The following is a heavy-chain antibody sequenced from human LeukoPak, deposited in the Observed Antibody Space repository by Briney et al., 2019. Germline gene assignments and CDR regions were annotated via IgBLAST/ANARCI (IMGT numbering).Heavy chain of an antibody. CDR2: INTYKGDT. D-gene: IGHD4-23*01. Sequence: GASVKVSCKASGYTLTNYNISWVRQAPGQRLEWMGWINTYKGDTLYAQKLQGRVTMTADTSTNTAYMELRSLRFDDTAVYYCAREFGHCYGDNCFYFFDTWGQGFRVTVSS. CDR3: AREFGHCYGDNCFYFFDT. J-gene: IGHJ4*02. V-gene: IGHV1-18*01. CDR1: GYTLTNYN.